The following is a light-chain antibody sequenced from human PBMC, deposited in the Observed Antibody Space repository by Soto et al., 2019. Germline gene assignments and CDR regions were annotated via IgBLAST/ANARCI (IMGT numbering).Light chain of an antibody. CDR1: QSVSSNY. V-gene: IGKV3-20*01. J-gene: IGKJ5*01. CDR2: SAS. CDR3: QQYGSSPIT. Sequence: EILLTQSPDTLSLSPGERVTLSCRASQSVSSNYLAWYQQKPGQAPRLLIYSASSRATGIPDRFSGSGSGTECTLTISRLEPEDFAVYYCQQYGSSPITFGQGTRLEIK.